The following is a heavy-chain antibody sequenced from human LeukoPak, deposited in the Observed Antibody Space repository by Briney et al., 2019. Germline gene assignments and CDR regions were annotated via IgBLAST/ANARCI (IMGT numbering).Heavy chain of an antibody. CDR1: RDSVSRHTTA. Sequence: SQTLSLTCAISRDSVSRHTTASGSTRQSPSRGLEWLGRTYFRSKWYNDYAVFVKSRITINPDTSKNQFSLQLNSVTPEDTAVYYCARGRGDIHFDYWGQGTVVSVSS. V-gene: IGHV6-1*01. J-gene: IGHJ4*02. CDR3: ARGRGDIHFDY. CDR2: TYFRSKWYN. D-gene: IGHD3-9*01.